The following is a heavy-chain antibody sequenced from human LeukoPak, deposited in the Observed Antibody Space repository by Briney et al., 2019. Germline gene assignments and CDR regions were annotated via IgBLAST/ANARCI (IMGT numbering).Heavy chain of an antibody. Sequence: GGFLRLSCAASEFTFSSYAMHWVRQVPGKGLVWVSRINSDGSSTDYADSVKGRFTISRDNAKNTLYLQMNSLRAEDTAVYYCASSMLRGIGNYWGQGTLVTVSS. V-gene: IGHV3-74*01. D-gene: IGHD3-10*01. CDR2: INSDGSST. J-gene: IGHJ4*02. CDR3: ASSMLRGIGNY. CDR1: EFTFSSYA.